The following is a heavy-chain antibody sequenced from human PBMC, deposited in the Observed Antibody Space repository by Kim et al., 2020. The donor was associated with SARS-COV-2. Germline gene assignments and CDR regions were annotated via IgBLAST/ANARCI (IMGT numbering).Heavy chain of an antibody. D-gene: IGHD6-19*01. J-gene: IGHJ4*02. Sequence: ASVKVSCKASGYTFINYVIHWVRQAPGQRLEWMGLISIGHDDTKYSQKFRGRVTITRDTTASTAYMELSSLRSEDTAVYYCARGSGWAFDYWGQGTLVTV. V-gene: IGHV1-3*04. CDR3: ARGSGWAFDY. CDR1: GYTFINYV. CDR2: ISIGHDDT.